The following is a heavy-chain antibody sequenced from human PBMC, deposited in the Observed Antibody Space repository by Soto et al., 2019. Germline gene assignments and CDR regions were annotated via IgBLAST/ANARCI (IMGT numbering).Heavy chain of an antibody. CDR1: GFTFSSYA. V-gene: IGHV3-23*01. Sequence: EVQLLESGGGLVQPGGSLRLSCAASGFTFSSYAMRWVRQAPGKGLEWVSAISGSGDSTYYAASVKGRFTISRDNSKNTLYLPINSLTAEYTAVYYCSSRGSCSYYDYWGQGTLVTVSS. CDR3: SSRGSCSYYDY. CDR2: ISGSGDST. J-gene: IGHJ4*02. D-gene: IGHD2-15*01.